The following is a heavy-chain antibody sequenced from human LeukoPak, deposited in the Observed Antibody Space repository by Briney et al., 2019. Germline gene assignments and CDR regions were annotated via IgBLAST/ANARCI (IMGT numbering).Heavy chain of an antibody. V-gene: IGHV4-39*07. J-gene: IGHJ4*02. CDR2: IYYSGST. CDR3: ARIFHYYGSGSYGFDY. D-gene: IGHD3-10*01. Sequence: PSETLSLTCTVSGGSINSSSYYWGWIRQPPGKGLEWIGSIYYSGSTYYNPSLKSRVTISVDTSKNQFSLKLSSVTAADTAVYYCARIFHYYGSGSYGFDYWGQGTLVTVSS. CDR1: GGSINSSSYY.